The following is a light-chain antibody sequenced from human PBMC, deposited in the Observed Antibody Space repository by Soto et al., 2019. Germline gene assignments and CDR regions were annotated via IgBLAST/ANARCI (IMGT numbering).Light chain of an antibody. CDR1: SSDVGGYNY. CDR2: DVS. Sequence: QSVLPQPASVSGSPGPSITISCSGTSSDVGGYNYVSWYQQNPGKAPKVMIYDVSSRPSGVSDRFSGSKSGNTASLTISGLQAEDEGDYYCSSYTGSRTLIFGGGTKLTVL. J-gene: IGLJ2*01. CDR3: SSYTGSRTLI. V-gene: IGLV2-14*01.